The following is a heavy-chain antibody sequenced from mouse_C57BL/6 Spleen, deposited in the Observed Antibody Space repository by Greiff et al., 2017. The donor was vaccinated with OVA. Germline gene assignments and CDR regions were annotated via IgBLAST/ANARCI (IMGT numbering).Heavy chain of an antibody. CDR1: GYTFTSYW. Sequence: QVQLQQPGAALVRPGSSVQLSCKASGYTFTSYWMHWVKQRPIQGLEWIGNIDPSDSETHYNQKFKDKATLTVDKSSSTAYMQLSSLTSEDSAVYYCARYYSNSVYWYFDVWGTGTTVTVSS. D-gene: IGHD2-5*01. J-gene: IGHJ1*03. CDR3: ARYYSNSVYWYFDV. CDR2: IDPSDSET. V-gene: IGHV1-52*01.